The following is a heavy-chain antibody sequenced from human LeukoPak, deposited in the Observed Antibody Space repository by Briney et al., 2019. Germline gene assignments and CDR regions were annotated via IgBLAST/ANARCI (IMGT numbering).Heavy chain of an antibody. CDR2: ISGSGGST. D-gene: IGHD3-22*01. V-gene: IGHV3-23*01. CDR1: GFTFSSYW. CDR3: AKDSSVYYYDSRNFDY. Sequence: PGGSLRLSCAASGFTFSSYWMNWVRQAPGKGLEWVSAISGSGGSTYYADSVKGRFTISRDNSKNTLYLQMNSLRAEDTAVYYCAKDSSVYYYDSRNFDYWGQGTLVTVSS. J-gene: IGHJ4*02.